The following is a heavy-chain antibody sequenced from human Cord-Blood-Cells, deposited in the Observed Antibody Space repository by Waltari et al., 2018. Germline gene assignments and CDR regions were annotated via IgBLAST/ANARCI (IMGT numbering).Heavy chain of an antibody. CDR2: IIPIFGTA. CDR3: ARVVGDTGDDAFDI. J-gene: IGHJ3*02. CDR1: GGTFRSYA. V-gene: IGHV1-69*12. Sequence: QVQLVQSGAEVKKPGSSVKVSCKASGGTFRSYAISWVPQAPGQGLEWMGGIIPIFGTANYAQKFQGRVTITADESTSTAYMELSSLRSEDTAVYYCARVVGDTGDDAFDIWGQGTMVTVSS. D-gene: IGHD2-15*01.